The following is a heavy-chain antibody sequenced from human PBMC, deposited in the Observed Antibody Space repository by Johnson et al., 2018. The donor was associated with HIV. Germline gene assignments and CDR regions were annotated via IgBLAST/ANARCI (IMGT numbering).Heavy chain of an antibody. CDR2: ISYDGSNK. Sequence: VQLVESGGGVVQPGRSLRLSCAASGFTFSSYAMHWVRQAPGKGLEWVAVISYDGSNKYYADSVKGRFTISRDNSKNTLYLQMNSLKTEDKGVYYCTTERGYAYDIWGQGTMVTVSS. CDR1: GFTFSSYA. V-gene: IGHV3-30*04. J-gene: IGHJ3*02. D-gene: IGHD1-14*01. CDR3: TTERGYAYDI.